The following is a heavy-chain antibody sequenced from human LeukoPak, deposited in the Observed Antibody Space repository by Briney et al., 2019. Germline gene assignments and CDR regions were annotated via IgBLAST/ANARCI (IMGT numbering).Heavy chain of an antibody. D-gene: IGHD3-22*01. V-gene: IGHV4-30-4*01. CDR1: GGSIGSGYYY. CDR3: ARQAYYYDSSGYSTLFDY. CDR2: TYYSRST. J-gene: IGHJ4*02. Sequence: SETLSLTCTVSGGSIGSGYYYWGWIRQPPGKGLEWFGFTYYSRSTYYNSSVKSRVTRSVDTSKNQFSLKLSSVTAADTAVYYCARQAYYYDSSGYSTLFDYWGQGTLVTVSS.